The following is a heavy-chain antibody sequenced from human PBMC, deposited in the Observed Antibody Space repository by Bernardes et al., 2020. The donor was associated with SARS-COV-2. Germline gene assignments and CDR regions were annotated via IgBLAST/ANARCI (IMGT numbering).Heavy chain of an antibody. CDR3: ARDQDSSWYPSDAFDI. CDR2: ISYDGSNQ. CDR1: GFTFSSYA. J-gene: IGHJ3*02. V-gene: IGHV3-30-3*01. Sequence: GGSLRLSCAASGFTFSSYAMHWVRQAPGTGLEWVAVISYDGSNQYYADSVKGRFTISRDNSKNTLYLQMNSLRAEDTAVYYCARDQDSSWYPSDAFDIWGQGTMVTVSS. D-gene: IGHD6-13*01.